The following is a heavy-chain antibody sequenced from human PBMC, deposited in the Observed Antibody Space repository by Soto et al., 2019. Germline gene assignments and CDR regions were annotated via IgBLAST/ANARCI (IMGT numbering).Heavy chain of an antibody. D-gene: IGHD6-13*01. J-gene: IGHJ4*02. CDR1: GFTFSDYY. Sequence: QVQLVESGGGLVKPGGSLRLSCVASGFTFSDYYMSWIRQAPGKGLAWVSYISSSDSTIHYADSVKGRFTIFRDNAKNSLFLQMDSLRAEDTAVYYCARDVAAAGTVDYWGQGTLVTVAS. V-gene: IGHV3-11*01. CDR3: ARDVAAAGTVDY. CDR2: ISSSDSTI.